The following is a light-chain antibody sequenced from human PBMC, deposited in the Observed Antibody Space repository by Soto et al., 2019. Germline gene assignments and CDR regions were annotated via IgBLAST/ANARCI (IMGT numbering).Light chain of an antibody. J-gene: IGLJ1*01. Sequence: QSVLTQPASVSGSPGQSITISCTGTSSDVGSYNYVSWYQHHPGKAPRLMIYASSNRPSGVSHRFSGSRSGNTASLTISGLQAEDGADYYCSSYTSGRTLYVFGTGTKVNVL. V-gene: IGLV2-14*01. CDR3: SSYTSGRTLYV. CDR2: ASS. CDR1: SSDVGSYNY.